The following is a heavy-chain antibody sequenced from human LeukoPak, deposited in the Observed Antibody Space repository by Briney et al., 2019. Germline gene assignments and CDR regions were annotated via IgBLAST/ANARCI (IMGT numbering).Heavy chain of an antibody. Sequence: GRSLRLSCAASGFTFSSYGMHWVRQAPGQGLEWVAFIRYDASNKYYADSVKGRFTISRDNSKNTLYLQMNSLRAEDTAVYYCAKDGGGYYPSYYYYMDVWGKGTTVTISS. CDR1: GFTFSSYG. CDR3: AKDGGGYYPSYYYYMDV. CDR2: IRYDASNK. J-gene: IGHJ6*03. V-gene: IGHV3-30*02. D-gene: IGHD3-22*01.